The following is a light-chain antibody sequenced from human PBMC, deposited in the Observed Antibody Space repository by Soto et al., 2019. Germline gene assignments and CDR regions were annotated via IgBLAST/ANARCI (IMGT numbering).Light chain of an antibody. J-gene: IGLJ1*01. V-gene: IGLV3-21*02. CDR2: DDT. Sequence: SYELTQAPSMSVAPGQTARITCGGNNIGSKSVHWYQQRPGQAPVVVIYDDTDRPSGIPERFSGSNSGNTATLTISGVEAGDEADYYCQVWDRTSDHSYVFGTGTKVTVL. CDR3: QVWDRTSDHSYV. CDR1: NIGSKS.